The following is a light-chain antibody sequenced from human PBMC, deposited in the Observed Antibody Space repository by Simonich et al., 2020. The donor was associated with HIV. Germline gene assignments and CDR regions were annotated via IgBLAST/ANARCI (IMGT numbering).Light chain of an antibody. CDR1: SGSIASNY. Sequence: NFMLTQPHSVSESPGKTVTISCTCTSGSIASNYVQWYQQRPGRSPTTVIYEDNQRPSGVPDRLSGSIDSSSNTASLTISGLKTEDEADYYCQSYDSSNHVVFGGGTKLTVL. V-gene: IGLV6-57*01. J-gene: IGLJ2*01. CDR2: EDN. CDR3: QSYDSSNHVV.